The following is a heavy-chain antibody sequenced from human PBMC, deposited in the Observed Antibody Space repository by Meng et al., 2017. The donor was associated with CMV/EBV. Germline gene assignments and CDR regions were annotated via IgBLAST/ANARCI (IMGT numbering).Heavy chain of an antibody. V-gene: IGHV1-2*02. D-gene: IGHD3-10*01. J-gene: IGHJ6*02. Sequence: ASVKVSCKASGYTFTGYYMHWVRQAPGQGLEWIGWINPNSGGTNYAQKFQGRVTMTRDTSISTAYMELSRLRSDDTAVYYCARDFANEGVYYYDYYYGMDVWGQGTTVTVSS. CDR1: GYTFTGYY. CDR2: INPNSGGT. CDR3: ARDFANEGVYYYDYYYGMDV.